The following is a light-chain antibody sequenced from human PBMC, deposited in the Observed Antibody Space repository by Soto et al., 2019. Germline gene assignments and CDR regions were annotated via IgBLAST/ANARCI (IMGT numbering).Light chain of an antibody. CDR1: QSVSSS. CDR2: GAS. V-gene: IGKV3-15*01. Sequence: EIVMTQSPATLSVSPGERATLSCRASQSVSSSLAWYQQKPGQAPRLLIYGASTRATGIPARFSGSGSGTEFTLTISSLQSEDFAVYSCQQSNSWWTFGEGTKVELK. J-gene: IGKJ1*01. CDR3: QQSNSWWT.